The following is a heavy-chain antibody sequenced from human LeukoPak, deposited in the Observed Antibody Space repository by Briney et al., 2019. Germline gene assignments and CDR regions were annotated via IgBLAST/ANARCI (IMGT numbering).Heavy chain of an antibody. Sequence: PGGSLRLSCAASGFTFSSYGMHWVRQAPGKGLEWIGSIYHSGSTYYNPSLKSRVTISVDTSKNQFSLKLSSVTAADTAVYYCARGPYGDYITYYFDYWGQGTLVTVSS. J-gene: IGHJ4*02. CDR1: GFTFSSYG. CDR2: IYHSGST. V-gene: IGHV4-38-2*01. CDR3: ARGPYGDYITYYFDY. D-gene: IGHD4-17*01.